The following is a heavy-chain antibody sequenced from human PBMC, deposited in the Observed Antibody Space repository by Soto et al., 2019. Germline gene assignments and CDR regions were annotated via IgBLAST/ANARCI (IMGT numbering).Heavy chain of an antibody. CDR1: GFTFSSYG. CDR3: VKARKVEYSSSGGMDV. Sequence: QVQLVESGGGVVQPGRSLRLSCAASGFTFSSYGMHWVRQAPGKGLEWVAVISYDGSNKYYADSVKGRFTISRDNSKNTLYLQMNSLRAEDTAVYYCVKARKVEYSSSGGMDVWGQGTTVTVSS. V-gene: IGHV3-30*18. J-gene: IGHJ6*02. D-gene: IGHD6-6*01. CDR2: ISYDGSNK.